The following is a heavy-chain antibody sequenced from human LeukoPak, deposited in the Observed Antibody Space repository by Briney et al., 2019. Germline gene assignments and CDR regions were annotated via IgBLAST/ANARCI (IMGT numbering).Heavy chain of an antibody. V-gene: IGHV3-23*01. CDR3: ARAYSSGWGNDAFDI. CDR1: GFTFSSYA. J-gene: IGHJ3*02. CDR2: ISGSGGST. D-gene: IGHD6-19*01. Sequence: GGSLRLSCAASGFTFSSYAMSWVRQAPGKGLEWVSAISGSGGSTYYADSVKGRFTISRDNSKNTLYLQMNSLRAEDTAVYYCARAYSSGWGNDAFDIWGQGTMVTVSS.